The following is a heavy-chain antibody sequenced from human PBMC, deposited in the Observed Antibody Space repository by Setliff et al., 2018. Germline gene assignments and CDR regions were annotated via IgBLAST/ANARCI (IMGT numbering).Heavy chain of an antibody. D-gene: IGHD1-7*01. CDR3: VNDIWDYLNAFDV. CDR1: GFDFKTHW. Sequence: GSLRLSCAASGFDFKTHWMEWARQAPGKGREWVANITEDGSQRNYADAVKGRFTVSRDNSKNTLYLQMNSLRTDDTAVYYCVNDIWDYLNAFDVWGQGTRVTVSS. CDR2: ITEDGSQR. V-gene: IGHV3-30*18. J-gene: IGHJ3*01.